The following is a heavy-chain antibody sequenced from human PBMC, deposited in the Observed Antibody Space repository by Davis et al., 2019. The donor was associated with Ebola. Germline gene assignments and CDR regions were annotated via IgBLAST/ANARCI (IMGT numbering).Heavy chain of an antibody. V-gene: IGHV3-7*03. CDR3: GRDVGPNDY. CDR2: IKQDGSEK. J-gene: IGHJ4*02. Sequence: GGSLRLSCVVSGFRFDQYWISWVRQAPGKGLEWVANIKQDGSEKRYVDSVKGRFTISRDNAKNSMYLQMNSLRADDTAVYYCGRDVGPNDYWGQGTLVTVSS. D-gene: IGHD3-10*01. CDR1: GFRFDQYW.